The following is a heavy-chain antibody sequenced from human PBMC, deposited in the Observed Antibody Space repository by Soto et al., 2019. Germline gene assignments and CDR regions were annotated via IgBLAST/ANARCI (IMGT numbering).Heavy chain of an antibody. V-gene: IGHV1-69*13. CDR2: IIPIFGTA. CDR3: ARDGRGYNYGIDY. J-gene: IGHJ4*02. D-gene: IGHD5-12*01. Sequence: SVKVSCKASGGTFSSYAISWVRQAPGQGLEWMGGIIPIFGTANYAQKFQGRVTITADESTSTAYMELSSLRSEDTAVYYCARDGRGYNYGIDYWGQGTLVTVSS. CDR1: GGTFSSYA.